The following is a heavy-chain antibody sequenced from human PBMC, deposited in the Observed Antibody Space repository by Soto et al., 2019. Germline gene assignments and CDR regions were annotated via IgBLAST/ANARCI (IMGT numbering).Heavy chain of an antibody. D-gene: IGHD6-13*01. CDR2: VYNSGST. Sequence: ASETLSLTCTVSGGSISSNYWTWIRQPPGKGLEWIGYVYNSGSTNYNPSLKSRVTISEDTSKSQFSLKVNSMTAADTAVYYCARYRREAVAGYTLDNWGQGILVTVSS. CDR1: GGSISSNY. CDR3: ARYRREAVAGYTLDN. J-gene: IGHJ4*02. V-gene: IGHV4-59*01.